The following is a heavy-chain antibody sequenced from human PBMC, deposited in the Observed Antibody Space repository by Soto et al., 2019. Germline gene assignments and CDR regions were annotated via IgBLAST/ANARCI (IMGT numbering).Heavy chain of an antibody. J-gene: IGHJ5*02. CDR3: ARQAALNWFDP. CDR1: GGSISSSSYY. Sequence: LSLTCTVSGGSISSSSYYWGWIRQPPGKGLEWIGSIYYSGSTYYNPSLKSRVTISVDTSKNQFSLKLSSVTAADTAVYYCARQAALNWFDPWGQGTLVTVAS. D-gene: IGHD6-13*01. V-gene: IGHV4-39*01. CDR2: IYYSGST.